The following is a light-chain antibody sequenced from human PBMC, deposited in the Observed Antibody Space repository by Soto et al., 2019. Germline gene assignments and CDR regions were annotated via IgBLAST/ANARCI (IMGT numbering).Light chain of an antibody. CDR3: CSYIGSYSVV. J-gene: IGLJ2*01. CDR2: DVS. Sequence: QSALTQPRSVSGSPGQSVTISCTGTSSDVGSYNYVSWYQQHPGKAPKVMIYDVSKRPSGVPDRFSGFKSANTASLTISGLQAEDEADYYCCSYIGSYSVVFGGGTKL. V-gene: IGLV2-11*01. CDR1: SSDVGSYNY.